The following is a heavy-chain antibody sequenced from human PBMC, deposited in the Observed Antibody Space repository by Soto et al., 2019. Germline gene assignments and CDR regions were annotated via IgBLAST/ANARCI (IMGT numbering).Heavy chain of an antibody. J-gene: IGHJ4*02. CDR2: ISGSGGST. CDR1: GFTFSSYA. D-gene: IGHD3-16*01. CDR3: AKEGEGGGYFDY. Sequence: EVQLLESGGGLVQPGGSLRLSCAASGFTFSSYAMSWVRQAPGKGLEWVSAISGSGGSTYYADSVKGRFTISRDNSKNTLYLQMNSRRAGDTAVYYCAKEGEGGGYFDYWGQGTLVTVSS. V-gene: IGHV3-23*01.